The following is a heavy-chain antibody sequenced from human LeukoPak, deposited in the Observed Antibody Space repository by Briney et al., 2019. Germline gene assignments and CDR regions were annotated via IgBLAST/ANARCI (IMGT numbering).Heavy chain of an antibody. CDR1: GGSFSGYF. J-gene: IGHJ6*03. Sequence: SETLSLTCAVYGGSFSGYFWNWIRQPPGRGPEWIGEINDNGKTNYSPSLKSRITISVDRSKNQFSLWLTSVTAADTAVYYCARLKEYSTSSRVGGMDVWGKGATVTVSS. V-gene: IGHV4-34*01. D-gene: IGHD6-6*01. CDR3: ARLKEYSTSSRVGGMDV. CDR2: INDNGKT.